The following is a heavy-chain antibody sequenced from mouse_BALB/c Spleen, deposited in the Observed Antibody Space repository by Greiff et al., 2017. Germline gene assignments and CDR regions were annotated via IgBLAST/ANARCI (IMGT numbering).Heavy chain of an antibody. D-gene: IGHD2-4*01. Sequence: EVMLVESGGGLVQPGGSRKLSCAASGFTFSSFGMHWVRQAPEKGLEWVAYISSGSSTIYYADTVKGRFTISRDNPKNTLFLQMTSLRSEDTAMYYCARRGSTMITTEFAYWGQGTLVTVSA. CDR1: GFTFSSFG. CDR2: ISSGSSTI. CDR3: ARRGSTMITTEFAY. V-gene: IGHV5-17*02. J-gene: IGHJ3*01.